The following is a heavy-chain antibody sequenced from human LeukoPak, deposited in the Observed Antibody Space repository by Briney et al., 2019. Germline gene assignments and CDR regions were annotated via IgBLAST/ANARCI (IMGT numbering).Heavy chain of an antibody. Sequence: GASVKVSCTASGYTFTGYYMHWVRQAPGQGLEWMGWINPNSGGTNYAQKFQGRVTMTRDTSISTAYMELSRLRSDDTAVYYCARDVTYDFWSGYPDYWGQGTLVTVSS. CDR2: INPNSGGT. CDR1: GYTFTGYY. J-gene: IGHJ4*02. V-gene: IGHV1-2*02. CDR3: ARDVTYDFWSGYPDY. D-gene: IGHD3-3*01.